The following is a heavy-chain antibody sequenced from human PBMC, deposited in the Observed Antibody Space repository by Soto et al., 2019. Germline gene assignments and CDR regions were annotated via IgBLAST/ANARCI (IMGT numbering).Heavy chain of an antibody. D-gene: IGHD2-2*01. J-gene: IGHJ4*02. V-gene: IGHV4-39*01. CDR3: ARRVIVVVPAADPIFDY. CDR1: GGSISSSSYY. Sequence: SETLSLTCTVSGGSISSSSYYWGWIRQPPGKGLEWIGSIYYSGSTYYNPSLKSRVTISVDTSKNQFSLKLSSVTAAETAVYYWARRVIVVVPAADPIFDYWGQGTLVTVSS. CDR2: IYYSGST.